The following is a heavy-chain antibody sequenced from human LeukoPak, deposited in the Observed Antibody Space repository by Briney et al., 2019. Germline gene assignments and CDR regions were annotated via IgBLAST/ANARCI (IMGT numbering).Heavy chain of an antibody. Sequence: GGSLTLSCAAYGFTFSSFEMKWVGQAQGKGLEWVSYISSSGTTIDYADSGKGRFTIPRDNPKNSLYLQMNSLRAEDTAVYYCARENRGYSGYNRYFDYWGQGTLVTVSS. CDR1: GFTFSSFE. J-gene: IGHJ4*02. CDR3: ARENRGYSGYNRYFDY. D-gene: IGHD5-12*01. V-gene: IGHV3-48*03. CDR2: ISSSGTTI.